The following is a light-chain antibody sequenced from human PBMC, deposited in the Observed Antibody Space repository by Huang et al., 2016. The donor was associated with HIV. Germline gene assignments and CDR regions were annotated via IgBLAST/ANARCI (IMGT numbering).Light chain of an antibody. CDR2: LGS. CDR3: MQALQTPYT. CDR1: QSLLHSNVYNY. Sequence: DIVMTQSPLSLPVTPGEPASISCRSSQSLLHSNVYNYLDWYLQKPGQSPQLLIYLGSNRASGVPDRFSGSGSGTEFTLKISRVEAEDVGVYYCMQALQTPYTFGQGTKLEIK. J-gene: IGKJ2*01. V-gene: IGKV2-28*01.